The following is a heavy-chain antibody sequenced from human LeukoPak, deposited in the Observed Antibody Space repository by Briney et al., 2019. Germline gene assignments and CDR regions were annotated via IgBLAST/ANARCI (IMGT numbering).Heavy chain of an antibody. Sequence: GGSLRLSCAVSGFTFSDYYMSWIRQAPGKGLEWVSYISSSGSTISYADSVKGRFTISRDNAKNSLYLQMNSLRAEDTAVYYCARDPIAAAGYYYYYYMDVWGKGTTVTVSS. D-gene: IGHD6-13*01. V-gene: IGHV3-11*04. J-gene: IGHJ6*03. CDR1: GFTFSDYY. CDR3: ARDPIAAAGYYYYYYMDV. CDR2: ISSSGSTI.